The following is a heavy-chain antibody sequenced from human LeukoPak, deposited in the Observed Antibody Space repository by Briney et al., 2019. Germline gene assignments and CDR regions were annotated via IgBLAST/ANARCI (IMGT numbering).Heavy chain of an antibody. CDR1: GFTLSDHY. CDR3: TRGRQFGH. V-gene: IGHV3-72*01. CDR2: TRNKANNYST. Sequence: GGSLRLSCATSGFTLSDHYLDWVRQAPGKGLERVGRTRNKANNYSTEYAASVRGRFTISRDDSNNSLYLQMSSLKIEDSAMYYCTRGRQFGHWGQGTLVTVSS. J-gene: IGHJ5*02.